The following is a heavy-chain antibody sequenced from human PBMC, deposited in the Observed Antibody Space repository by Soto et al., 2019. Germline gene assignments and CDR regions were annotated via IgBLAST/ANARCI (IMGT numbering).Heavy chain of an antibody. Sequence: QVQLQASGPGLVKPSETLSLTCTVSGGSIIAYYWSWIRQPPGKGLEWIGYIYYSGSTNYNPSLKSRVTMSLDTSTSQFSLKLSSVTAADTAVYYCARRPRYGDYGIDYWGQGTLVTVSS. CDR3: ARRPRYGDYGIDY. D-gene: IGHD4-17*01. CDR2: IYYSGST. V-gene: IGHV4-59*01. CDR1: GGSIIAYY. J-gene: IGHJ4*02.